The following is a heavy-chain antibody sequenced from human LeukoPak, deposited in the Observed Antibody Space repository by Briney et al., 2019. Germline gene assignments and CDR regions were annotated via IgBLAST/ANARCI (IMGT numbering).Heavy chain of an antibody. CDR3: AKPYNGLDY. J-gene: IGHJ4*02. Sequence: GGSLRLSCAASGFTFSSYSMNWVRQAPGKGLEWVSSISSSSNYIYYADSAKGRFITSRDNAKNTLYLQMNSLRTEDTATYYCAKPYNGLDYWGQGTLVAVSS. CDR1: GFTFSSYS. V-gene: IGHV3-21*04. D-gene: IGHD1-14*01. CDR2: ISSSSNYI.